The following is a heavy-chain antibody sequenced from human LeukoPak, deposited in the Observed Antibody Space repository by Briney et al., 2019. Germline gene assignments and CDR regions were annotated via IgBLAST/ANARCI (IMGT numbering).Heavy chain of an antibody. D-gene: IGHD1-26*01. CDR1: GFTFSDYY. Sequence: GGSLRLSCAASGFTFSDYYMSWSRQAPGKGLEWLSYISPSTTHTSYADSVKGRFTISRDNPKSLLYLQMNSLRAEDTAVYYCARGGHGAADQWGQGTLVTVSS. CDR2: ISPSTTHT. CDR3: ARGGHGAADQ. J-gene: IGHJ4*02. V-gene: IGHV3-11*05.